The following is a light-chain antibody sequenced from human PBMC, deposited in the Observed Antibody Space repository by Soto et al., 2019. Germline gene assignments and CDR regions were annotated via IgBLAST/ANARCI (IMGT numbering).Light chain of an antibody. J-gene: IGKJ1*01. CDR2: AAS. CDR3: HQYNVNPWT. V-gene: IGKV1-9*01. Sequence: GECVTIKCWDSQVISTSLAWYQVKPGKAPKLLIYAASTLESGVPSRFSATVSGTEFSLTITSLRPVDFATYYCHQYNVNPWTFGQGTKWIS. CDR1: QVISTS.